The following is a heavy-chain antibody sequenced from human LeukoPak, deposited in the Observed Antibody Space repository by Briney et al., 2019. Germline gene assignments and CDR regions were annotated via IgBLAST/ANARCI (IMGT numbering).Heavy chain of an antibody. CDR1: GGSISSYY. D-gene: IGHD6-13*01. Sequence: SETLSLTCTVSGGSISSYYWSWIRQPPGKGLEWIGEINHSGSTNYNPSLKSRVTISVDTSKNQFSLKLSSVTAADTAVYYCAGAGILRYYYYGMDVWGQGTTVTVSS. CDR2: INHSGST. J-gene: IGHJ6*02. V-gene: IGHV4-34*01. CDR3: AGAGILRYYYYGMDV.